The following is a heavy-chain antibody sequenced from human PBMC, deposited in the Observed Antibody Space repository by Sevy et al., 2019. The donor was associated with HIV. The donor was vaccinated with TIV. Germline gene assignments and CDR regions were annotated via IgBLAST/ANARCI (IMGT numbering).Heavy chain of an antibody. CDR1: GGSISSYY. Sequence: SETLSLTCTVSGGSISSYYWSWIRQPPGKGLEWIGYIYYSGSINYNPSLKSRVTISVDTSKNQFSLKLSSVTAADTAVYYCARVYGHSAGWFDPWGQGTLVTVSS. V-gene: IGHV4-59*01. J-gene: IGHJ5*02. D-gene: IGHD4-17*01. CDR3: ARVYGHSAGWFDP. CDR2: IYYSGSI.